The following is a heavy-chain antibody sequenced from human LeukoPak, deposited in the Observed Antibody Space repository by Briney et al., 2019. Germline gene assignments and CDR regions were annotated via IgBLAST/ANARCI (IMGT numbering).Heavy chain of an antibody. Sequence: ASVKVSCKASGYTFTSYGISWVRQAPGQGLEWMGWISAYNGNTNYAQKLQGRVTMTTDTSTSTAYMELRSLRSDDTAVYYCARVFAPWQQLVNWFDPWGQGTLVTVSS. D-gene: IGHD6-13*01. J-gene: IGHJ5*02. CDR2: ISAYNGNT. V-gene: IGHV1-18*01. CDR3: ARVFAPWQQLVNWFDP. CDR1: GYTFTSYG.